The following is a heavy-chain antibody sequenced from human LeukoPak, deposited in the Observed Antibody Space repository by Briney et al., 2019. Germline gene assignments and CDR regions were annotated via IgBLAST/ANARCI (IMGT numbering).Heavy chain of an antibody. D-gene: IGHD1-14*01. Sequence: GGSLRLSCAASGFTFSSYAMSWVRQAPGKGLEWVSAISGSGGSTYSADSVKGRFTISRDNSKNTLYLQMNSLRPEDTAVYYCAKDFYRTRQYYYYYMDVWGNGTTVTVSS. V-gene: IGHV3-23*01. J-gene: IGHJ6*03. CDR3: AKDFYRTRQYYYYYMDV. CDR2: ISGSGGST. CDR1: GFTFSSYA.